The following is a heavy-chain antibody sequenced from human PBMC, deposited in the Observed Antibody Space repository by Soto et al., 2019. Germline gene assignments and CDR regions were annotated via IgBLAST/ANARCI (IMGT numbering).Heavy chain of an antibody. J-gene: IGHJ3*02. Sequence: GGSLRLSCAASGFTFSSYWMSWFRQAPGKGLEWVANIKQDGSQKWYVDSVKGRFTISRDNAKNSLYLQMNSLRAEDTALYYCARGDYYDTSGPFLDAFDIWGQGTMVTVSS. D-gene: IGHD3-22*01. V-gene: IGHV3-7*04. CDR1: GFTFSSYW. CDR2: IKQDGSQK. CDR3: ARGDYYDTSGPFLDAFDI.